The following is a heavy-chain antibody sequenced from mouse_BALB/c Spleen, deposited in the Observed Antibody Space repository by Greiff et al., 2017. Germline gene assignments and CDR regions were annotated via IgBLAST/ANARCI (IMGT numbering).Heavy chain of an antibody. J-gene: IGHJ3*01. Sequence: EVKLVESGPSLVKPSQTLSLTCSVTGDSITSGYWNWIRKFPGNKLEYMGYISYSGSTYYNPSLKSRISITRDTSKNQYYLQLNSVTTEDTATYYCARRDYYGSWFAYWGQGTLVTVSA. D-gene: IGHD1-2*01. V-gene: IGHV3-8*02. CDR2: ISYSGST. CDR1: GDSITSGY. CDR3: ARRDYYGSWFAY.